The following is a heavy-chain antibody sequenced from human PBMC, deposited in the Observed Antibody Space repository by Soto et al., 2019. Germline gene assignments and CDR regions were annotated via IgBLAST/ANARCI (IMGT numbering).Heavy chain of an antibody. CDR1: GFSFSDHH. J-gene: IGHJ4*02. Sequence: EVQLVESGGGLAQPGGSLRLSCVGSGFSFSDHHMDWVRQAPGKGLEWVGRARNRAGSYTTEYAASVKGRFTISRDDSKNPLYVQMNSLKTEDTAVYYCSNSPVGKIGSGWGQGTLVTVSS. D-gene: IGHD6-13*01. V-gene: IGHV3-72*01. CDR3: SNSPVGKIGSG. CDR2: ARNRAGSYTT.